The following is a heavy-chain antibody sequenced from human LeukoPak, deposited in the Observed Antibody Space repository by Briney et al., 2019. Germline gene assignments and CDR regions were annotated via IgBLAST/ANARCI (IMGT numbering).Heavy chain of an antibody. Sequence: GASLQISCKGSGSSFTSYWIGWVRQLPGKGLEWMGIIYPGDSDTRYSPSFQGQVTISADKSISTAYLQWSSLKASDTAMYYCARLWFGELSSFDYWGQGTLVTVSS. CDR3: ARLWFGELSSFDY. D-gene: IGHD3-10*01. V-gene: IGHV5-51*01. CDR2: IYPGDSDT. J-gene: IGHJ4*02. CDR1: GSSFTSYW.